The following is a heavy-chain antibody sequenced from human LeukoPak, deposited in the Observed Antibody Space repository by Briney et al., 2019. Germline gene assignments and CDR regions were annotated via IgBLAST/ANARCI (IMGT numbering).Heavy chain of an antibody. V-gene: IGHV1-69*13. CDR1: GGTFSSYA. D-gene: IGHD6-19*01. CDR3: ATGGSLAAAPHRYYFDY. Sequence: GASVKVSCKASGGTFSSYAISWVRQAPEQGLEWMGGIIPIFGTANYAQKFQGRVTITADESTSTAYMELSSLRSEDTAVFYCATGGSLAAAPHRYYFDYWGLGTPVTVSS. J-gene: IGHJ4*02. CDR2: IIPIFGTA.